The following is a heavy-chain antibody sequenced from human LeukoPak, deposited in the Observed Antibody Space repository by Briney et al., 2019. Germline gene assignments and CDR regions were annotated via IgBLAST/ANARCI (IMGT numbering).Heavy chain of an antibody. CDR2: IKQDGSEK. CDR3: ARTGYCTNGVCPWRAFDI. V-gene: IGHV3-7*01. D-gene: IGHD2-8*01. CDR1: GFTFSSYW. Sequence: GGSLRLSCAAPGFTFSSYWMSCVRQAPGKGLEWVANIKQDGSEKYYVDSVKGRFTISRDNAKNSLYLQMNSLRAEDTAVYYCARTGYCTNGVCPWRAFDIWGQGTMVTVSS. J-gene: IGHJ3*02.